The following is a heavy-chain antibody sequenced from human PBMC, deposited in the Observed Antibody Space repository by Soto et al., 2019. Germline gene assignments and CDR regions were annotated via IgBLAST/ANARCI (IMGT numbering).Heavy chain of an antibody. CDR1: GFTFSDHY. CDR2: IRKKAYSYTT. J-gene: IGHJ4*02. CDR3: TSSWCDHGYFDY. V-gene: IGHV3-72*01. Sequence: EVQLVESGGGLVQPGGSLRLSCLASGFTFSDHYMDWVRQAPGKGLEWVGRIRKKAYSYTTEYAASVKDRFTISGADSRSSVYLQMNRLKIDDTAVYYCTSSWCDHGYFDYWGQGTLVTVSS. D-gene: IGHD2-8*01.